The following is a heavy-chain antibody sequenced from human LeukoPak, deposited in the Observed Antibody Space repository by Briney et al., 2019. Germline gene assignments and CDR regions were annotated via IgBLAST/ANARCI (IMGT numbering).Heavy chain of an antibody. D-gene: IGHD1-26*01. CDR1: GGSIRSYY. CDR2: IYYSGST. V-gene: IGHV4-59*06. J-gene: IGHJ4*02. Sequence: PSETLSLTCTVSGGSIRSYYWSWIRQPPGKGLEWIGYIYYSGSTYYNPSLKSRVTISVDTSKNQFSLKLSSVTAADTAVYYCATLVGATRGVYWGQGTLVTVSS. CDR3: ATLVGATRGVY.